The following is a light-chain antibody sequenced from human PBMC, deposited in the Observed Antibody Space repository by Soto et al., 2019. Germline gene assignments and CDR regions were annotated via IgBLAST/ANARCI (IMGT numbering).Light chain of an antibody. CDR3: TSYTNSRTRV. Sequence: QSALTQPASVSGSPGQSITISCTGTSSDVGAYNSVSWYQQHPGKAPQLIIYEVNNRPSGVSNRFSGSKSGNTASLTISGLQAEDEADYHCTSYTNSRTRVFGGGTKFTVL. CDR2: EVN. J-gene: IGLJ3*02. V-gene: IGLV2-14*01. CDR1: SSDVGAYNS.